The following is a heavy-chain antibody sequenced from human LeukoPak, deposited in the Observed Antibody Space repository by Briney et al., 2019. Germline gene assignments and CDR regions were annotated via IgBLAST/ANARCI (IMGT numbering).Heavy chain of an antibody. J-gene: IGHJ4*02. V-gene: IGHV1-2*02. Sequence: ASVKVSCKASGYTFTGNYMHWVRQAPGQGLEWMGWINPDSGGTNYAQKFQGGVTMTRDTSISTASMELSRLRSDDTAVYYCAREEGYYESSGYYVWGQGTLVTVSS. CDR1: GYTFTGNY. CDR3: AREEGYYESSGYYV. CDR2: INPDSGGT. D-gene: IGHD3-22*01.